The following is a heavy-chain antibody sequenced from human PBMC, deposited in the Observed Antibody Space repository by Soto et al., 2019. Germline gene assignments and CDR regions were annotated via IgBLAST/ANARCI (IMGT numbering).Heavy chain of an antibody. V-gene: IGHV4-59*01. CDR2: IYYSGST. CDR1: GGSISGYY. J-gene: IGHJ5*02. D-gene: IGHD3-9*01. Sequence: SETLSLTCTVSGGSISGYYWSWIRQPPGKGLEWIGYIYYSGSTNYNPSLKSRVTISVDTSKNQFSLKLSSVTAADTAVYYCAREGQDYDILTGARGWFDPWGQGTLVTVS. CDR3: AREGQDYDILTGARGWFDP.